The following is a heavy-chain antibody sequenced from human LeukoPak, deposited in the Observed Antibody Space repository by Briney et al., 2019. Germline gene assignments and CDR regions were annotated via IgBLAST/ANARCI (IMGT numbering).Heavy chain of an antibody. CDR1: GYSFTSYW. CDR2: IDPSDSYP. Sequence: GESLRISCKASGYSFTSYWISWVRQMPGKGLEWVGRIDPSDSYPNYSPSFQGHVTISTDRSIDTAYLQWTSLKASDTAIYYCARVNYDVSTGTNRGFDPWGQGTLVTVSS. J-gene: IGHJ5*02. CDR3: ARVNYDVSTGTNRGFDP. V-gene: IGHV5-10-1*01. D-gene: IGHD3-9*01.